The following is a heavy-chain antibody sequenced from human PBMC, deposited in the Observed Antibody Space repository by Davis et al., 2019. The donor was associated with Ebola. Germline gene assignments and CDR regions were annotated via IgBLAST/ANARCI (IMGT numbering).Heavy chain of an antibody. CDR1: GGSISSGGYS. CDR2: IYHSGST. J-gene: IGHJ6*02. CDR3: ARVPQASRPSRYYYGMDV. D-gene: IGHD2-2*01. Sequence: SETLSLTCAVSGGSISSGGYSWSWIRQPPGKGLEWIGYIYHSGSTYYNPSLKSPATISVDRSKNQFSLKVSSVTAADTAVYYCARVPQASRPSRYYYGMDVWGQGTKVTVSS. V-gene: IGHV4-30-2*01.